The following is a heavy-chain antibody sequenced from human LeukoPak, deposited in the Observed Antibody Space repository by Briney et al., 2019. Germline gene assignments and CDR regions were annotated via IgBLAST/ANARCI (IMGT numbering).Heavy chain of an antibody. D-gene: IGHD3-10*01. CDR3: ARVGRIWFGELYVDY. CDR2: INHSGST. Sequence: PSETLSLTCAVYGGSFSGYYWSWIRQPPGKGLEWIGEINHSGSTNYNPSLKSRVTISVDTSKNQFSLKLSSVTAADTAVYYCARVGRIWFGELYVDYWGQGTLVTVSS. CDR1: GGSFSGYY. J-gene: IGHJ4*02. V-gene: IGHV4-34*09.